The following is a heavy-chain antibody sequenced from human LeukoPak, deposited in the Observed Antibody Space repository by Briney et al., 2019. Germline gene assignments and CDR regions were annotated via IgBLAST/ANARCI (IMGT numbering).Heavy chain of an antibody. J-gene: IGHJ4*02. V-gene: IGHV3-23*01. CDR2: ISGSGGST. CDR3: AKARYFDFWKTLAF. D-gene: IGHD3-3*01. Sequence: QTGGSLRLSCAASGFTFSSYAMNWVRQAPGKGLEWVSGISGSGGSTYYADSVKGRFTISRDNSENTLYLQMNSLRAEDTAVYFCAKARYFDFWKTLAFWGQGTLVTVSS. CDR1: GFTFSSYA.